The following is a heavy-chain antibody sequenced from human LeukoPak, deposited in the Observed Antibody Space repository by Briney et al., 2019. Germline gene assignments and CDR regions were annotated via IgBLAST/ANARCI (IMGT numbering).Heavy chain of an antibody. J-gene: IGHJ4*02. Sequence: PGGSLRLSCEASGFPVSTYYMSWVRQAPGKGLEWLSIIFGNIDTYYAESVKGRFTISRDNSKNTVYLQMNTLRVEDTAVYFCARSPGDHWPIDYWGQGTLVSVSS. CDR3: ARSPGDHWPIDY. CDR1: GFPVSTYY. CDR2: IFGNIDT. D-gene: IGHD4-17*01. V-gene: IGHV3-66*02.